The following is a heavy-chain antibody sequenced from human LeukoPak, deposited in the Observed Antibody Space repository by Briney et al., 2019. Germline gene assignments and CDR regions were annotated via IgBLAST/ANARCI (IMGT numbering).Heavy chain of an antibody. CDR3: ARVPGIAAAGNKNLKGPSNWFDP. CDR1: GYTFTSYG. CDR2: ISAYSGNT. Sequence: ASVNVSCKASGYTFTSYGISWVRQAPGQGLEWMGWISAYSGNTNYAQKLQGRVTMTTDTSTSTAYMELRSLRSDDTAVYYCARVPGIAAAGNKNLKGPSNWFDPWGQGTLVTVSS. V-gene: IGHV1-18*01. J-gene: IGHJ5*02. D-gene: IGHD6-13*01.